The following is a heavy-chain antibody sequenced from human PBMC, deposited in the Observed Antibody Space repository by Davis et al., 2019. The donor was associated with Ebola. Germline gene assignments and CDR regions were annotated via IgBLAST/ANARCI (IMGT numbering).Heavy chain of an antibody. Sequence: PSETLSLTCTVSGGTISSYYWSWIRQPPGKGLEWIGEINHSGSTNYNPSLKSRVTISLDTSKNQFSLKLSSVTAADTAVYYCARGGPWLVRWSPWVYYGMDVWGQGTTVTVSS. CDR2: INHSGST. CDR1: GGTISSYY. V-gene: IGHV4-34*01. CDR3: ARGGPWLVRWSPWVYYGMDV. D-gene: IGHD6-19*01. J-gene: IGHJ6*02.